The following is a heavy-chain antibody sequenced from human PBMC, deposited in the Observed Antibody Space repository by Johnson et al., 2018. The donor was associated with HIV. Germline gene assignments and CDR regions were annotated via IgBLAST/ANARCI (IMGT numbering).Heavy chain of an antibody. CDR3: AKAGGYSSSWFGSAFDI. CDR2: IRYDGSNE. D-gene: IGHD6-13*01. V-gene: IGHV3-30*18. CDR1: GFSFSDNG. J-gene: IGHJ3*02. Sequence: QVQLVESGGGVVQPGRSLRLSCAASGFSFSDNGMHWVRQAPGKGLEWVAVIRYDGSNEFYADSVKGRFTISRDNSRNTLYLQMNSLRAEDTAVYFCAKAGGYSSSWFGSAFDIWGQGTGVTVSS.